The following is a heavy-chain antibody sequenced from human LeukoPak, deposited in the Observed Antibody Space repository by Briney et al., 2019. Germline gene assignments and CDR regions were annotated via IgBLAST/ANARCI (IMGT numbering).Heavy chain of an antibody. CDR1: GFTVATNY. CDR3: VRDHYYDCSGYYDY. D-gene: IGHD3-9*01. CDR2: IYSGGTT. V-gene: IGHV3-66*01. Sequence: GGSLRLSCAVSGFTVATNYMSWVRLAPGKGLEWVSVIYSGGTTNYADSVRARFTISRDTSANTLYLQMDRLRVEDTAVYYRVRDHYYDCSGYYDYWGQGTLVTVSS. J-gene: IGHJ4*01.